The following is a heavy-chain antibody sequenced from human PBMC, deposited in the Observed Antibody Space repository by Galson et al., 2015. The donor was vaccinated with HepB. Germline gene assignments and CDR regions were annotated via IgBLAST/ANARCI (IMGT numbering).Heavy chain of an antibody. CDR2: MNPNSGNT. V-gene: IGHV1-8*01. J-gene: IGHJ6*02. CDR1: GYTFTSYD. Sequence: SVTVSCKASGYTFTSYDINWVRQATGQGLEWMGWMNPNSGNTGYAQKFQGRVTMTRNTSISTAYMELSSLRSEDTAVYYCARRAGRYYYYGMDVWGQGTTVTVSS. CDR3: ARRAGRYYYYGMDV. D-gene: IGHD6-19*01.